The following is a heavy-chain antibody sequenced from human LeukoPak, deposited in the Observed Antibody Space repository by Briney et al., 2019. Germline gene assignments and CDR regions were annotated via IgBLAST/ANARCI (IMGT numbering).Heavy chain of an antibody. Sequence: SEILSLTCAVSGASITSNWWSWVRQSPGKGLEWIGEINHSGSTNYNPSLKSRVTISVDTSKNQFSLKLSSVTAADTAVYYCARLKVGATTFYYYYYMDVWGKGTTVTISS. CDR3: ARLKVGATTFYYYYYMDV. V-gene: IGHV4-4*02. D-gene: IGHD1-26*01. CDR2: INHSGST. CDR1: GASITSNW. J-gene: IGHJ6*03.